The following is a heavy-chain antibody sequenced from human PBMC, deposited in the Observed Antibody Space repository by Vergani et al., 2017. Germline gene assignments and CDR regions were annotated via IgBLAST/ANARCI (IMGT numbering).Heavy chain of an antibody. CDR2: ISGPGLST. J-gene: IGHJ4*01. Sequence: VQLVESGGGVVQPGRSLRLSCAASGFTFSNSAVSWVRQAPGRGLAWVSSISGPGLSTYYADSVKGRFSISRDNSKNTVFLQMHSLRAEDTAIYYCVKEKIDLGSYFFDSWGHGILVTGSS. CDR1: GFTFSNSA. CDR3: VKEKIDLGSYFFDS. D-gene: IGHD2/OR15-2a*01. V-gene: IGHV3-23*04.